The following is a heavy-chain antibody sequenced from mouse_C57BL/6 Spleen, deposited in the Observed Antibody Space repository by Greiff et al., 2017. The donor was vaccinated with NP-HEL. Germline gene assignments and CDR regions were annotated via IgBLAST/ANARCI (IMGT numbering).Heavy chain of an antibody. J-gene: IGHJ4*01. CDR1: GFSLTSYG. CDR2: IWRGGST. D-gene: IGHD2-4*01. CDR3: AKRYDYDGDYYAMDY. V-gene: IGHV2-5*01. Sequence: VQLQQSGPGLVQPSQSLSITCTVSGFSLTSYGVHWVRQSPGKGLEWLGVIWRGGSTDYNAAFMSRLSITKDNSKSQVFFKMNSLQADDTAIYYCAKRYDYDGDYYAMDYWGQGTSVTVSS.